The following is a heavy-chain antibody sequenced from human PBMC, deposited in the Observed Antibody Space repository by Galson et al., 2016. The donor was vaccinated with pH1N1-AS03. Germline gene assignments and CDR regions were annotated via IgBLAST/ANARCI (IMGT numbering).Heavy chain of an antibody. CDR1: GASLISSDFY. CDR3: VRDRKYGGYFDY. J-gene: IGHJ4*02. V-gene: IGHV4-39*07. CDR2: VHHTGST. D-gene: IGHD4/OR15-4a*01. Sequence: TLSLTCLVSGASLISSDFYWGWVRQSPGRAPEWIGSVHHTGSTYYSPPLKTRLTISVDTSNNQFSLRLTSLTAADTALYYCVRDRKYGGYFDYWGQGALATVSS.